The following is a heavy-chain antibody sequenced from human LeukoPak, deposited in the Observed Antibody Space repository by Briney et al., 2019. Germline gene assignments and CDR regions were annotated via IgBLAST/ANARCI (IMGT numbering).Heavy chain of an antibody. J-gene: IGHJ6*02. CDR1: GGSIRSYF. CDR3: AGRLYDFWSGYLRYGMDV. V-gene: IGHV4-59*01. Sequence: SETLSLTCTVSGGSIRSYFWSWIRQPSGKGLEWIGYIYDSGSTHYNPSLKSRVTISVDTSKNQFSLRLSSVTAADTAVYYCAGRLYDFWSGYLRYGMDVWGQGTTVTVSS. CDR2: IYDSGST. D-gene: IGHD3-3*01.